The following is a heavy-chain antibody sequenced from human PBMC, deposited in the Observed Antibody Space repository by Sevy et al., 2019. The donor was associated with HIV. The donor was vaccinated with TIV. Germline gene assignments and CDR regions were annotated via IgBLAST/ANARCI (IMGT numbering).Heavy chain of an antibody. CDR3: NRITLQGEDAFDL. V-gene: IGHV3-21*01. D-gene: IGHD3-10*01. CDR1: GFTFSSYS. Sequence: GGSLRLSCAASGFTFSSYSMNWVRQAPGKGLEWVSSISGISNYIYYADSVKGRFTISRDNAQNSLYLQMNSLRVEDTAVYYCNRITLQGEDAFDLWGQGTMVTVSS. J-gene: IGHJ3*01. CDR2: ISGISNYI.